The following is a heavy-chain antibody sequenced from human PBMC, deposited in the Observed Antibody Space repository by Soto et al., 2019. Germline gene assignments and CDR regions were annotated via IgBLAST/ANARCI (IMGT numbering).Heavy chain of an antibody. CDR2: IYWSGDE. V-gene: IGHV2-5*01. J-gene: IGHJ3*01. D-gene: IGHD6-6*01. CDR1: GFPLSTISGC. CDR3: ARGIATRPVFAFDV. Sequence: GPTLVNPTQTLTLTCSFSGFPLSTISGCGGWIRHPPGKALEWLAHIYWSGDEHYRPSLKSRLTITKDASKNQVVLTMTNMDPVDTATYYCARGIATRPVFAFDVWGQGTMVTVSS.